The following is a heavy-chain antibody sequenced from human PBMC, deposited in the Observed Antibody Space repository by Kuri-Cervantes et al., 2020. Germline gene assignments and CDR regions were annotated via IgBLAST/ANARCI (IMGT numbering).Heavy chain of an antibody. V-gene: IGHV3-11*01. J-gene: IGHJ6*02. CDR1: GGSISSSSYY. Sequence: GGSLRLSCTVSGGSISSSSYYWGWIRQAPGKGLEWVSYISSSGSTIYYADSVKGRFTISRDNAKNSLYLQMNSLRAEDTAVYYCARDVPLSGSGSYEDYYGMDVWGQGTTVTVSS. D-gene: IGHD3-10*01. CDR2: ISSSGSTI. CDR3: ARDVPLSGSGSYEDYYGMDV.